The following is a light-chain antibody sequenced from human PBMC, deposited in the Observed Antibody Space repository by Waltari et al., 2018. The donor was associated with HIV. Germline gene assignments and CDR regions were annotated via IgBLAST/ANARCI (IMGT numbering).Light chain of an antibody. CDR1: SSNIGAGYD. J-gene: IGLJ1*01. CDR3: QSYDSSLSAYV. CDR2: GNS. V-gene: IGLV1-40*01. Sequence: QSVLTQPPSVSGAPGQRVTISCTGSSSNIGAGYDVHWYHQLPGTAPKLLIYGNSKPPAGVPDRFSGAKSGTSASRAITGLQAEDEADYYCQSYDSSLSAYVFGTGTKVTVL.